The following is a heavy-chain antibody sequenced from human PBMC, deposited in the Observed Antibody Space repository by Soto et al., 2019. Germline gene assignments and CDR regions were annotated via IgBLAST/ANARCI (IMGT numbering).Heavy chain of an antibody. V-gene: IGHV3-9*01. D-gene: IGHD2-2*01. CDR2: ISWNSGSI. CDR3: AKVHCSSTSCYGYSGAFDI. Sequence: GGSLRLSCAASGFTFDDYAMHWVRQAPGKGLEWVSGISWNSGSIGYADSVKGRFTISRDNAKNSLYLQMNSLRAEDTALYYCAKVHCSSTSCYGYSGAFDIWGQGTMVTVSS. CDR1: GFTFDDYA. J-gene: IGHJ3*02.